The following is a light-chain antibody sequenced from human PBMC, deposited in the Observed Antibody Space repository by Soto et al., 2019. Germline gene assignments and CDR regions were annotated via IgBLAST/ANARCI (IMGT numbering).Light chain of an antibody. J-gene: IGLJ2*01. CDR2: DVS. Sequence: QSALTQPASVSVSPGQSITISCTGTSSDVGGYNYVSWYQQHPGKDPKLMIYDVSNRPSGVSNRFSGSKSGNTASLTISGLQAEDEADYYCSSYTSSSTLVVFGGGTKLTVL. CDR1: SSDVGGYNY. V-gene: IGLV2-14*01. CDR3: SSYTSSSTLVV.